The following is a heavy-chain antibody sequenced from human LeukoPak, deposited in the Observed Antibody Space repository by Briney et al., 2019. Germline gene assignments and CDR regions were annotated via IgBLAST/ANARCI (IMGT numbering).Heavy chain of an antibody. CDR1: GYTFTGYY. CDR2: INPNSGGT. Sequence: PSASVTVSCKASGYTFTGYYMHWVRQAPGQGLEWMGWINPNSGGTNYAQKFQGRVTITRHTSISTAYMELSRLRSDDTAVYYCAFEYSSSVNWFDPWGQGTLVTVSS. J-gene: IGHJ5*02. CDR3: AFEYSSSVNWFDP. D-gene: IGHD6-6*01. V-gene: IGHV1-2*02.